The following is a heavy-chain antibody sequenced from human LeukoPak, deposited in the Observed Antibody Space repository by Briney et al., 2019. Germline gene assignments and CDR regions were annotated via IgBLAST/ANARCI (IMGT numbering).Heavy chain of an antibody. CDR3: AKGGKWDVTPFDY. CDR2: IWYDGSNK. Sequence: GGSLRLSCAASEFTFSSYGMHWVRQAPGKGLEWVAVIWYDGSNKYYADSVKGRFTISRDNSKNTLYLQMNSLRAEDTAVYYCAKGGKWDVTPFDYWGQGTLVTVSS. D-gene: IGHD1-26*01. CDR1: EFTFSSYG. V-gene: IGHV3-33*06. J-gene: IGHJ4*02.